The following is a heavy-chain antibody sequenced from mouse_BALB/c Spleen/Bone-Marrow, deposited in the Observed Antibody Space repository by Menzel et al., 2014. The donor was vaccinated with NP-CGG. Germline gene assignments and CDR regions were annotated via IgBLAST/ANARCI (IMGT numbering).Heavy chain of an antibody. V-gene: IGHV14-3*02. CDR2: IDPAIFT. CDR1: GFNIKDTY. J-gene: IGHJ1*01. D-gene: IGHD2-14*01. CDR3: ASYRYGWYFDV. Sequence: DVQLVESGAELVKPGASVRLSCTASGFNIKDTYLHWVKQRPEQGLDWIGRIDPAIFTKYDPKFQGKATITADTSSNTASLHLSSLTSEDTAVYYCASYRYGWYFDVWGAGTTVTVSS.